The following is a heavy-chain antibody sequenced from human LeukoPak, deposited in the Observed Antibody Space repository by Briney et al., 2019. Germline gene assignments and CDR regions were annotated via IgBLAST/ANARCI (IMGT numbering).Heavy chain of an antibody. CDR2: IIPIFGIA. CDR1: GGTFSSYA. D-gene: IGHD3-10*01. J-gene: IGHJ4*02. Sequence: ASVKLSCKASGGTFSSYAISWVRQAPGQGLEWMGGIIPIFGIANYAQKFQGRVTITADKSTSTAYMELSSLRSEDTAVYYCATPRRVTMVRGAPINFDYWGQGTLVTVSS. CDR3: ATPRRVTMVRGAPINFDY. V-gene: IGHV1-69*10.